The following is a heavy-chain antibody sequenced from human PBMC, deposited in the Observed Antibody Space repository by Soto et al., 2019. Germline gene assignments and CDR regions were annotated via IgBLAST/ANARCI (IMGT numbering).Heavy chain of an antibody. D-gene: IGHD1-26*01. J-gene: IGHJ6*02. CDR1: DGSSVGRNG. Sequence: SQTKCVSCSVADGSSVGRNGWSWVSKNPGKGLEWIGEIYHSGSTNYNPSLKSRVTISVDKSKNQFSLKLSSVIAADTAVYYCARVSGSYYYGMDVWGQGTTVTVSS. CDR2: IYHSGST. CDR3: ARVSGSYYYGMDV. V-gene: IGHV4-4*02.